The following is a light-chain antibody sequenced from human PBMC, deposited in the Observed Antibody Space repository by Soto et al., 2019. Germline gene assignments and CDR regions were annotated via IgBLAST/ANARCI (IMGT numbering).Light chain of an antibody. CDR2: GAS. CDR3: QQRSNWPLT. Sequence: EIVLTQSPGTLSLSPGERATLSCRASQSVSNNFLAWYLQKPGQAPRLLIYGASSRATGVPDRFSASGSGTDFTLTITRLEPEDFAVYYCQQRSNWPLTFGQGTRLEIK. V-gene: IGKV3D-20*02. CDR1: QSVSNNF. J-gene: IGKJ5*01.